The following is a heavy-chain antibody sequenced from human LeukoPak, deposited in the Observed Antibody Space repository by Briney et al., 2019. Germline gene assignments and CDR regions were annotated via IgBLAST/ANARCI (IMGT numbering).Heavy chain of an antibody. Sequence: GGSLRLSCAASGFAFSSYAMSWVRQAPGKGLEWVSSISGSGGSTHYADSMKGRFTISRDNSKITLYLQMNSLRVEDTAVYYCAKGKYNWNYKANWFDPWGQGTLVTVSS. CDR3: AKGKYNWNYKANWFDP. CDR1: GFAFSSYA. D-gene: IGHD1-7*01. J-gene: IGHJ5*02. CDR2: ISGSGGST. V-gene: IGHV3-23*01.